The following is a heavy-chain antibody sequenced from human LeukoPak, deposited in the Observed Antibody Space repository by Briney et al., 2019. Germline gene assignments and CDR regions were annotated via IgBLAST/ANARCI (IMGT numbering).Heavy chain of an antibody. CDR2: IWYDGSNK. V-gene: IGHV3-33*01. J-gene: IGHJ4*02. Sequence: GGSLRLSCAAHGFTFSSYGMHSVRQAPGKGLEWVAVIWYDGSNKYYADSVKGRFTISRDNSNNTLYLQMNSLRAEDTAVYYCAGGLDTATLDYWGQGTLVTVS. D-gene: IGHD5-18*01. CDR3: AGGLDTATLDY. CDR1: GFTFSSYG.